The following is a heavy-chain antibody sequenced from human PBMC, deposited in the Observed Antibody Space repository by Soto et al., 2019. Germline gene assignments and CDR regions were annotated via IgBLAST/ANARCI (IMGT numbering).Heavy chain of an antibody. CDR2: IRRKTNSYGT. J-gene: IGHJ3*02. D-gene: IGHD3-16*02. Sequence: EVQLVESGGGLGQPGGALKLSCAASGFTVSGSALHWVRPASGKGLEWVGRIRRKTNSYGTAYAASVKGRFTISRDDSKNTAYLQMNSLKTEDTAVYYCTSHLAELSFPRAFDIWGQGTMVTVSS. CDR3: TSHLAELSFPRAFDI. V-gene: IGHV3-73*01. CDR1: GFTVSGSA.